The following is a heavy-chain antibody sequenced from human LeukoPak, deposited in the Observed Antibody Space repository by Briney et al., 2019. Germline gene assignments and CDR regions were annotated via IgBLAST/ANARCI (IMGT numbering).Heavy chain of an antibody. CDR3: ARVTTLSGYYHHRVNWFDP. D-gene: IGHD3-22*01. CDR2: ISSSSSYI. Sequence: GGSLRLSCAASGFTFSSYSMNWVRQAPGKGLEWVSSISSSSSYIYYADSVKGRFTISRDNAKNSLYLQMNSLRAEDTAVYYCARVTTLSGYYHHRVNWFDPWGQGTLVTVSS. V-gene: IGHV3-21*01. J-gene: IGHJ5*02. CDR1: GFTFSSYS.